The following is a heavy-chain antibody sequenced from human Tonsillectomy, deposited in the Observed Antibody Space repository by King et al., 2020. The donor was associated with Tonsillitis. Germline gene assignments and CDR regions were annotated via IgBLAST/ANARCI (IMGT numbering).Heavy chain of an antibody. D-gene: IGHD3-9*01. V-gene: IGHV4-38-2*02. CDR3: ARENDILTGDYTRDNYYGMDV. CDR2: IYHSGTT. Sequence: QLQESGPGLVKPSETLSLTCAVSGYSISSGYYWGWIRQPPGKGLEWIGSIYHSGTTHYNPSLKSRVTISVDTSKNQFSLNLSSVTAADTAVYYCARENDILTGDYTRDNYYGMDVWSQGTTVTVSS. CDR1: GYSISSGYY. J-gene: IGHJ6*02.